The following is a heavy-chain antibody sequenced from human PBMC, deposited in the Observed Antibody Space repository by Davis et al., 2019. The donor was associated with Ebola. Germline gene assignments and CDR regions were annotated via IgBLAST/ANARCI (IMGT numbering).Heavy chain of an antibody. D-gene: IGHD3-10*01. CDR1: GGSISSYY. J-gene: IGHJ6*04. CDR3: ARILKGITMVRGVIRYNGMDV. V-gene: IGHV4-59*01. Sequence: MPSETLSLTCTVSGGSISSYYWSWIRQPPGKGLEWIGYIYYSGSTNHNPSLKSRVTISVDTSKNQFSLKLSSVTAADTAVYYCARILKGITMVRGVIRYNGMDVWGKGTTVTVSS. CDR2: IYYSGST.